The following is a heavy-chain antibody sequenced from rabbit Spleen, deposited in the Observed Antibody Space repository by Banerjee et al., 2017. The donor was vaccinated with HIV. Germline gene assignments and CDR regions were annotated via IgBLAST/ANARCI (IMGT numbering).Heavy chain of an antibody. CDR2: IYAGSGGST. V-gene: IGHV1S45*01. CDR3: VREVYHILGL. D-gene: IGHD1-1*01. J-gene: IGHJ4*01. Sequence: QEQLVESGGGLVQPEGSLTLTCTASGFSFSRSYYMCWVRQAPGKGLEWIGCIYAGSGGSTYYANWAKGRFTISKTSSTTVTLQMTSLTAADTATYFCVREVYHILGLWGPGTLVTVS. CDR1: GFSFSRSYY.